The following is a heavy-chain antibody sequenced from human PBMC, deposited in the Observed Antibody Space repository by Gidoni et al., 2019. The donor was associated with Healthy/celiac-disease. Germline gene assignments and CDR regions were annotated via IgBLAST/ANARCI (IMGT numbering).Heavy chain of an antibody. CDR2: IYLSGST. V-gene: IGHV4-4*02. CDR3: ARGRQLVRAFDI. CDR1: GGSISSSNW. J-gene: IGHJ3*02. D-gene: IGHD6-13*01. Sequence: QVLLQASGPGLVKPSGTLSLTCALSGGSISSSNWWSWVRQPPGKGLEWIGEIYLSGSTNYNPYLKSRVTISVDKSKNQFSLKLSSVTAADTAVYYCARGRQLVRAFDIWGQGTMVTVSS.